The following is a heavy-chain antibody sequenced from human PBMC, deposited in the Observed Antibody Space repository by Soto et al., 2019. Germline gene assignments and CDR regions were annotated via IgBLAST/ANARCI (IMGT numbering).Heavy chain of an antibody. CDR1: GFTFSSYS. J-gene: IGHJ6*02. D-gene: IGHD3-3*01. CDR3: ARVATVFGVAPYGMDV. Sequence: QVQLVESGGGVVQPGRSLRLSCAASGFTFSSYSMHWVRQAPGKGLQWVAVTSFDGSNQYYADSVKGRFTISRDNSKNTLYLQMNSLRGDDTAVYYCARVATVFGVAPYGMDVWGQGTTVTVSS. V-gene: IGHV3-30-3*01. CDR2: TSFDGSNQ.